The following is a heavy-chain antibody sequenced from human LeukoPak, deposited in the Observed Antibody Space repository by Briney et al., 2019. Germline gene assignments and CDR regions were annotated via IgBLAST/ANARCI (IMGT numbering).Heavy chain of an antibody. V-gene: IGHV1-46*01. J-gene: IGHJ6*02. CDR3: ARDPITIFGVVIIQYGMDV. Sequence: ASVKVSCKSSVYTFTSYYMHWVRQAPGQGLAWVGIINPSGGSTSYAQKFQGRVTMTRDTSTSTVYMELSSLRSEDTAVYYCARDPITIFGVVIIQYGMDVWGQGTTVTVSS. D-gene: IGHD3-3*01. CDR2: INPSGGST. CDR1: VYTFTSYY.